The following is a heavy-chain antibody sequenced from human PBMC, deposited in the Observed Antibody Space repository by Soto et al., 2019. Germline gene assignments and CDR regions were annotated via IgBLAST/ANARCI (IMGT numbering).Heavy chain of an antibody. CDR1: AFTFSSYG. CDR2: ISYDGSNK. Sequence: QVQLVESGGGVVQPGRSLRLSCAASAFTFSSYGMHWVRQAPGKGLEWVAIISYDGSNKYYADSVKGRFTISRDNSKNTLYLQMNSLRGEDTAVYYCAKDQGWEPLSYYYGMDVWGQGTTVTLSS. CDR3: AKDQGWEPLSYYYGMDV. J-gene: IGHJ6*02. V-gene: IGHV3-30*18. D-gene: IGHD1-26*01.